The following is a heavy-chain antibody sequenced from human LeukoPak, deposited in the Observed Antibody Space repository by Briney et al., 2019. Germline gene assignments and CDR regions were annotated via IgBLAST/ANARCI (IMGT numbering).Heavy chain of an antibody. CDR2: INHSGST. CDR1: GGSFSGYF. CDR3: ARGLRNPYYYYGMDV. J-gene: IGHJ6*02. D-gene: IGHD1-14*01. V-gene: IGHV4-34*01. Sequence: SETLSLTCAVYGGSFSGYFWSWIRQPPGKGLEWIGEINHSGSTNYNPSLKSRVTISVDMSKKQFSLRLNSVTAADTAVYYCARGLRNPYYYYGMDVWGQGTTVTVSS.